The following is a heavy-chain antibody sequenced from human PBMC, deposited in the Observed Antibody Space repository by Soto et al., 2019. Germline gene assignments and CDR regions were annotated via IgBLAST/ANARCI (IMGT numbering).Heavy chain of an antibody. D-gene: IGHD3-3*01. V-gene: IGHV4-39*01. Sequence: SETLSLTCTVSGGSISSSSYYWGWIRQPPGKGLEWIGSIYYSGSTYYNPSLKSRVTISVDTSKNQFSLKLSSVTAADTAVYYCARLGVSAIGWFDPWGQGTLVTVS. CDR2: IYYSGST. CDR3: ARLGVSAIGWFDP. J-gene: IGHJ5*02. CDR1: GGSISSSSYY.